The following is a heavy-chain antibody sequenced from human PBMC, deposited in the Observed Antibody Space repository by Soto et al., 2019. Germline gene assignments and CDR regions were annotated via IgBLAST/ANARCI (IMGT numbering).Heavy chain of an antibody. Sequence: QITLKESGPTLVKPTQTLTLTCTVSGFSVTTNGVGVGWFRQPPGKALEWLALLYRADDKRYRPSLKSRVTITKDNTKYQVVLTMTNMNPVDTATYYCAHTVARGAYWETFNYWGQGTLVTVSS. J-gene: IGHJ4*02. CDR1: GFSVTTNGVG. V-gene: IGHV2-5*02. D-gene: IGHD1-26*01. CDR3: AHTVARGAYWETFNY. CDR2: LYRADDK.